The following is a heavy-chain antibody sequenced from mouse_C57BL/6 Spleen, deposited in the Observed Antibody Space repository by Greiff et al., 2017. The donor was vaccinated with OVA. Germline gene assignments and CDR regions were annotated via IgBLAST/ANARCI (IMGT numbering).Heavy chain of an antibody. CDR3: ANYDYDEGNGY. V-gene: IGHV5-6*01. CDR1: GFTFSSYG. J-gene: IGHJ2*01. Sequence: EVKLVESGGDLVKPGGSLKLSCAASGFTFSSYGMSWVRQTPDKRLEWVATISSGGSYTYYPDSVKGRFPISRDNAKNTLYLQMSSLKSEDTAMYYCANYDYDEGNGYWGQGTTLTVSS. D-gene: IGHD2-4*01. CDR2: ISSGGSYT.